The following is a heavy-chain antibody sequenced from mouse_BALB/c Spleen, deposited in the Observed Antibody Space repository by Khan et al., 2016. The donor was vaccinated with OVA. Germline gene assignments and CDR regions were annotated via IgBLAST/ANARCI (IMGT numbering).Heavy chain of an antibody. CDR3: ARSGYFAWFTY. V-gene: IGHV14-1*02. J-gene: IGHJ3*01. Sequence: VQLQQSGAELVRPGALVKLSCKASGFNIKDSYMHWVKQRPEQGLEWIGWIDPENGETGYDPRFQGKASITSDTSSNTAYLQFSSLTSEDTAVYYCARSGYFAWFTYWGQGTLVTVSA. CDR1: GFNIKDSY. CDR2: IDPENGET.